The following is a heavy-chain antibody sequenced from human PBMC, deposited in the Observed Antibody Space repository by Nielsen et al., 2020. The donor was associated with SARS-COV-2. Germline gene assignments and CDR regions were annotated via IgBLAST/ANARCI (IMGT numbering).Heavy chain of an antibody. CDR3: ARDYYGDYVGRYPVGWFDP. CDR2: ISAYNGNT. V-gene: IGHV1-18*01. CDR1: GYAFTSYG. Sequence: ASVKVSCKASGYAFTSYGISWVRQAPGQGLEWVGWISAYNGNTNYAQKLQGRVTMTTDTSTSTAYMELRSLRSDDTAVYYCARDYYGDYVGRYPVGWFDPWGQGTLVTVSS. J-gene: IGHJ5*02. D-gene: IGHD4-17*01.